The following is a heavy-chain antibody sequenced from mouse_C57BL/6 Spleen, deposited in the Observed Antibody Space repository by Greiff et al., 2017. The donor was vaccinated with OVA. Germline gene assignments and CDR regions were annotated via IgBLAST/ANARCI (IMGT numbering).Heavy chain of an antibody. D-gene: IGHD2-10*01. CDR2: IDPSDSYT. V-gene: IGHV1-50*01. CDR3: ASKPYYGPYWYFDV. J-gene: IGHJ1*03. CDR1: GYTFTSYW. Sequence: VQLQQPGAELVKPGASVKLSCKASGYTFTSYWMQWVKQRPGQGLEWIGEIDPSDSYTNYNQKFKGKATLTVDQSSSTAYMQLSSLTSDDSAVYYCASKPYYGPYWYFDVWGTGTTVTVSS.